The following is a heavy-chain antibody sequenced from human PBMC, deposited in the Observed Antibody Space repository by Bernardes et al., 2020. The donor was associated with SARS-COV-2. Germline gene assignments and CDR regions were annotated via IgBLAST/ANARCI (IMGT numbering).Heavy chain of an antibody. Sequence: SETLSLTCTVSGDSTTTYYCTWLRQPPGKGLEWIGYIYDNWSTKYTPSLKSRVTISVATSKNQFSLSLSSVTAADTAVYFCARDSYGDGTFDYWGQGTLVTVSS. V-gene: IGHV4-59*01. D-gene: IGHD4-17*01. J-gene: IGHJ4*02. CDR2: IYDNWST. CDR1: GDSTTTYY. CDR3: ARDSYGDGTFDY.